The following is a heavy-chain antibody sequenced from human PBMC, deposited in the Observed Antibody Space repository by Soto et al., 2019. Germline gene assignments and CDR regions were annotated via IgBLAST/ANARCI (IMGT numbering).Heavy chain of an antibody. J-gene: IGHJ4*02. V-gene: IGHV4-39*02. D-gene: IGHD1-1*01. CDR1: GGPIRSSSHY. CDR2: IDESGDS. Sequence: TLSLTCTVSGGPIRSSSHYWGWIRQSPGTGLEWIGSIDESGDSYYNPSLKSRVTILVDTSKNQFSLKLMSVTGADSAIYYCAREGGYVDYWGQGTLVTVSS. CDR3: AREGGYVDY.